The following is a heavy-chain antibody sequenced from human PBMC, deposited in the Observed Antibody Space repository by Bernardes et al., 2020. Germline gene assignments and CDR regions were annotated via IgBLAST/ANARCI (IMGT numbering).Heavy chain of an antibody. V-gene: IGHV3-30-3*01. CDR2: ISYDGSNQ. Sequence: GGSLCLSCAASGFTFCSYAMHWVRQAPGKGLEWVAVISYDGSNQYYADSVKGRFTISRDNSKNTLYLQMNSLRAEDTAVYYCARGLGSGYEGSDAFDIWGQETMVTVSS. D-gene: IGHD5-12*01. J-gene: IGHJ3*02. CDR3: ARGLGSGYEGSDAFDI. CDR1: GFTFCSYA.